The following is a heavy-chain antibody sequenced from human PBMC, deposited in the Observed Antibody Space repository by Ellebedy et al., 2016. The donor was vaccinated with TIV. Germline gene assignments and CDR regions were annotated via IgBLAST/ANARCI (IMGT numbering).Heavy chain of an antibody. J-gene: IGHJ4*02. CDR3: AKGRGRGSDSNAPRYYFDY. CDR1: GFTFSSYA. Sequence: PGGSLRLSCAASGFTFSSYAMSWVRQAPGKGLEWVSTISNTGSRTYYADSVECRFILSRDNSKKTLYLQMNSLRAEDTSVYYCAKGRGRGSDSNAPRYYFDYWGLGTLVTVSS. D-gene: IGHD3-22*01. CDR2: ISNTGSRT. V-gene: IGHV3-23*01.